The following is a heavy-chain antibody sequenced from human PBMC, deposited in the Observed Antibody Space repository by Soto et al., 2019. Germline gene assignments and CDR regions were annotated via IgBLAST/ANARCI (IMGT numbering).Heavy chain of an antibody. CDR2: IIPIFGTA. J-gene: IGHJ4*02. CDR1: GGTFSSYA. D-gene: IGHD3-10*01. V-gene: IGHV1-69*13. Sequence: SVKVSCKASGGTFSSYAISWVRQAPGQGLEWMGGIIPIFGTANYAQKFQGRVTITADESTSTAYMELSSLRSEDTAVYYCASVYYGSGSYYPFDYWGQGTLVTVSS. CDR3: ASVYYGSGSYYPFDY.